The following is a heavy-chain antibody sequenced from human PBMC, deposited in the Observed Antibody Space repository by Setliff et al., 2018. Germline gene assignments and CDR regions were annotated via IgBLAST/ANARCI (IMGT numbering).Heavy chain of an antibody. J-gene: IGHJ3*02. CDR1: GFTFDDYA. CDR2: ISWNSGSI. D-gene: IGHD3-3*01. V-gene: IGHV3-9*03. CDR3: AKSWSGYSDAFDI. Sequence: LRLSCAASGFTFDDYAMHRVRQAPGKGLEWVSGISWNSGSIGYADSVKGRFTISRDNAKNSLYLQMNSLRAEDMALYYCAKSWSGYSDAFDIWGQGTMVTV.